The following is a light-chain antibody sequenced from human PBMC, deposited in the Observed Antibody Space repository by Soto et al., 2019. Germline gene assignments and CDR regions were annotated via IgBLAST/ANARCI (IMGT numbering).Light chain of an antibody. J-gene: IGLJ1*01. CDR1: SSDVGGYNY. Sequence: QSALTQPASVSGSPGQSITISCTRTSSDVGGYNYVSWYQQRPGKAPKLMIYDVSNRPSGVSNRFSGSKSGSTASLTISGLQAEDEADYYCSSYASSSTVYVFGTGTKVTVL. V-gene: IGLV2-14*01. CDR3: SSYASSSTVYV. CDR2: DVS.